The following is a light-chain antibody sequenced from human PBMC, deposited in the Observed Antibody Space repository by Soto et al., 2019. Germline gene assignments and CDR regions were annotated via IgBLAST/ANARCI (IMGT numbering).Light chain of an antibody. J-gene: IGKJ4*01. CDR2: GVS. Sequence: DIQMTQSPPSLSASVGDRVTFTCRASQGISDYLAWVQQKPGKVPKSLIYGVSTLQSGVSSRFSGSGSGTEFTLTIIGLQPEDFATYYCLQYLNYPLTFGGGTKVEI. CDR1: QGISDY. CDR3: LQYLNYPLT. V-gene: IGKV1-16*01.